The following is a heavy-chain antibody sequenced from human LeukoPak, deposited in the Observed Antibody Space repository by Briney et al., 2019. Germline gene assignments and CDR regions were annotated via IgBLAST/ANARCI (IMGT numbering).Heavy chain of an antibody. V-gene: IGHV4-30-2*01. CDR3: ARETTYYYGSETFDI. CDR1: GGSISSGGYY. CDR2: IYHSGST. Sequence: SETLSLTCTVSGGSISSGGYYWSWIRQPPGKSLEWIGYIYHSGSTYYNPSLRSRVTISVDKSKNQFSLKLSSVTAADTAVYYCARETTYYYGSETFDIWGQGTMVTVSS. J-gene: IGHJ3*02. D-gene: IGHD3-10*01.